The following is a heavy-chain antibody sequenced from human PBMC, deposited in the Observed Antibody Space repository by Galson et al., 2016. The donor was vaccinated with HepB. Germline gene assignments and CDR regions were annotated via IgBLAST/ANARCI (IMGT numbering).Heavy chain of an antibody. CDR2: MDPHNGKT. J-gene: IGHJ3*02. D-gene: IGHD3-3*01. V-gene: IGHV1-8*01. CDR1: GYTFASYE. CDR3: ARGTFSILGLIIISANALDI. Sequence: SVKVSCKASGYTFASYEVNWVRQATGRGLEWMGWMDPHNGKTIFAQRFQDRVSMSMNSSINTAYMELSSLTSDDTAVYYCARGTFSILGLIIISANALDIWGQGTLVTVSS.